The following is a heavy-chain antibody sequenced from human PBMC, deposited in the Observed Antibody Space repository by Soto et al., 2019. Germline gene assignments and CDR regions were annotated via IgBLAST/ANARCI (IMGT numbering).Heavy chain of an antibody. V-gene: IGHV4-31*03. D-gene: IGHD3-22*01. CDR3: VGDRALDSSGHWFDT. CDR2: ICHIGSP. CDR1: GRPVSSGGYY. J-gene: IGHJ5*02. Sequence: SETLSLTCTVSGRPVSSGGYYWTWIRQHTGRGLERIGSICHIGSPYYNPSLQKRVTIALYTAKSQFSLNLTSVTAADTALYYCVGDRALDSSGHWFDTRGEATLVTVAS.